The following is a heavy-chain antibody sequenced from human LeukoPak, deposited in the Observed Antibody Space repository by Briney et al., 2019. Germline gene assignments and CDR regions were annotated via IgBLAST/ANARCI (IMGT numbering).Heavy chain of an antibody. D-gene: IGHD6-13*01. CDR2: IKQDGSEK. Sequence: PGGSLRLSCAASGFTFSSYWMSWVRQAPGKGLEWVADIKQDGSEKYYVDSVKGRFTISRDNAKNSLYLQMNSLRAEDTAVYYCAAAGWAMDAFDIWGQGTMVTVSS. V-gene: IGHV3-7*01. CDR3: AAAGWAMDAFDI. CDR1: GFTFSSYW. J-gene: IGHJ3*02.